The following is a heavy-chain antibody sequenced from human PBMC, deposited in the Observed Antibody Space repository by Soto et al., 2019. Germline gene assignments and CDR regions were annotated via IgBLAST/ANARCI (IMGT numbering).Heavy chain of an antibody. CDR1: GFTFSNYT. D-gene: IGHD3-3*01. CDR2: ISSSSLYI. J-gene: IGHJ6*02. V-gene: IGHV3-21*01. Sequence: EVQLVESGGGLVKPGGSLRVSCAASGFTFSNYTMNWVLQAPGKGLEWVSAISSSSLYIYYADSVEGRFTISRDNAKKSLYLQMNSLGAEDTAVYYCARANYDFWSGSSNYFGMDVWGQGTAVTVSS. CDR3: ARANYDFWSGSSNYFGMDV.